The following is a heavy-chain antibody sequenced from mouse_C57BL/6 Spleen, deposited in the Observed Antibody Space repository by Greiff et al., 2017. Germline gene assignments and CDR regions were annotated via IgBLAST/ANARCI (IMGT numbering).Heavy chain of an antibody. CDR1: GYTFTAYN. CDR3: ASSYYSNSAWFAY. J-gene: IGHJ3*01. Sequence: EVQLVESGPELVKPGASVKIPCKASGYTFTAYNMDWVKQSHGKSLEWIGDINPNNGGTIYNQKFKGKATFTVDKSSSTAYMELRSLTSEDTAVYYCASSYYSNSAWFAYWGQGTLVTVSA. V-gene: IGHV1-18*01. D-gene: IGHD2-5*01. CDR2: INPNNGGT.